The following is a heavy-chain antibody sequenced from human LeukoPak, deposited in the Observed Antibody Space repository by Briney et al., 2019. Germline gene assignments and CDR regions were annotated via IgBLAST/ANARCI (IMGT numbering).Heavy chain of an antibody. CDR1: GFTFSSYG. D-gene: IGHD3-10*01. J-gene: IGHJ6*03. CDR2: IRYDGSNK. Sequence: PGGSLRLSCAASGFTFSSYGMNWVRQAPGKGLEWVAFIRYDGSNKYYADSVKGRFTISRDNSKNTLYLQMNSLRAEDTAVYYCAKAQLWFGEPYYYMDVWGKGTTVTISS. CDR3: AKAQLWFGEPYYYMDV. V-gene: IGHV3-30*02.